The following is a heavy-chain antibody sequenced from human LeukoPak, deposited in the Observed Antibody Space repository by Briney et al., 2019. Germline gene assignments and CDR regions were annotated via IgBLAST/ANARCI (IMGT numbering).Heavy chain of an antibody. CDR1: GYTFTTYY. CDR3: ARDGSVPYDY. V-gene: IGHV1-2*02. J-gene: IGHJ4*02. CDR2: INPNSGGT. Sequence: ASVKVSRKASGYTFTTYYIHWVRQAPGQGLEWMGWINPNSGGTSYAQKFQGRVTVTRDTSITTAYMELSSLRSDDTAVYYCARDGSVPYDYWGQGTLVTVSS.